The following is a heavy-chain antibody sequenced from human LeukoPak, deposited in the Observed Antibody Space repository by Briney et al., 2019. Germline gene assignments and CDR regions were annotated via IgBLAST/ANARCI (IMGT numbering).Heavy chain of an antibody. D-gene: IGHD6-6*01. CDR1: GFPFSSYA. V-gene: IGHV3-30-3*01. J-gene: IGHJ4*02. Sequence: AGGSLRLSCAASGFPFSSYAMPWVRQAPGKGLEWVAFISSDETNKYYADSVKDRFTISRDNSKNTLYLQMNSLRDEDAAVYYCDPHDSASQFWGQGTLVSVSS. CDR3: DPHDSASQF. CDR2: ISSDETNK.